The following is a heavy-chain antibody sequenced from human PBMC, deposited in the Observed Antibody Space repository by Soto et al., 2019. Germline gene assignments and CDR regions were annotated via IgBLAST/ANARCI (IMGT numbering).Heavy chain of an antibody. J-gene: IGHJ4*02. D-gene: IGHD3-22*01. CDR3: ARNLYYYDSSGYYLSYYFDY. V-gene: IGHV4-4*02. CDR1: GGSISSSNW. Sequence: PSGTLSVTCAVSGGSISSSNWWGWVRPPPGKGVGWIGEIYHSGSTNYNPSLKSRVTISVDKSKNQFSLKLSSVTAADTAVYYCARNLYYYDSSGYYLSYYFDYWGQGTLVTVSS. CDR2: IYHSGST.